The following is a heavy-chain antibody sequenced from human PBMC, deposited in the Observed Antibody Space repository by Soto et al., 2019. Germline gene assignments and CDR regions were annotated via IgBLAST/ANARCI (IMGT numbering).Heavy chain of an antibody. D-gene: IGHD1-1*01. CDR1: GYTFTSYP. J-gene: IGHJ4*02. V-gene: IGHV1-3*01. Sequence: GASVKVSCKASGYTFTSYPVHWVRQAPGQRLEWMGWINAGDGNTKYSQKFQDRVTITRDTSASTAYMELSSLRSEDTAVYYCTRDKNGLGDYWGQGTLVTVSS. CDR2: INAGDGNT. CDR3: TRDKNGLGDY.